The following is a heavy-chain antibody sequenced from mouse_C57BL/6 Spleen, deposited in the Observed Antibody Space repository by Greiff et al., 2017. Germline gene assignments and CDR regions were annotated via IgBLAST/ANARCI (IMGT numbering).Heavy chain of an antibody. CDR2: ISSGGSCT. CDR1: GFTFSSYG. J-gene: IGHJ4*01. D-gene: IGHD2-4*01. Sequence: EVKLVESGGDLVKPGGSLKLSCAASGFTFSSYGMSWVRQTPDKRLEWVATISSGGSCTYYPDSVKGRFTLSRDNAKNTLYLQMSSLKSEDTAMYYCARHLSTMIPTGYYAMDYWGQGTSVTVSS. CDR3: ARHLSTMIPTGYYAMDY. V-gene: IGHV5-6*01.